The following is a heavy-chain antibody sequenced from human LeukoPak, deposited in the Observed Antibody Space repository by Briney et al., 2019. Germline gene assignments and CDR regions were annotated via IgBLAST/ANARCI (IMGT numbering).Heavy chain of an antibody. Sequence: WGSLRLSCAASRFTVSSNYMSWVRQAPGKGLEWVSEIYSDGSTYYAASVKGRFSISRDNSKNTVYLQMSSLRAEDTAIYYCARELREHGVFDIWGQGTMVTVSS. V-gene: IGHV3-53*01. CDR3: ARELREHGVFDI. CDR2: IYSDGST. J-gene: IGHJ3*02. CDR1: RFTVSSNY. D-gene: IGHD1-26*01.